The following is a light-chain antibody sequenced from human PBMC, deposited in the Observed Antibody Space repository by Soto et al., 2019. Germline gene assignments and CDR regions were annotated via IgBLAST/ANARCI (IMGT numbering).Light chain of an antibody. CDR3: SSYAGRNNVV. CDR1: SSDVGGYNY. V-gene: IGLV2-8*01. J-gene: IGLJ2*01. Sequence: QSVLTQPPSASGSPGQSVTISCTGTSSDVGGYNYVSWYQQHPGKVPKLIIYEVSKRPSGVPDRFSGSKSGNTASLTVSGLQAEDEADYYCSSYAGRNNVVFGGGTQLTVL. CDR2: EVS.